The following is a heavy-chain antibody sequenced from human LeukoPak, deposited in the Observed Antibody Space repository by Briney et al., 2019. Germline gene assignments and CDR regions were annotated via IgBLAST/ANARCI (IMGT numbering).Heavy chain of an antibody. CDR1: GCTFSSYA. Sequence: HWAPVKVSCKASGCTFSSYAISWVRQAPGQGLEWMGGIIHNFGTENYAHKFQGRFTITADKSTSTAYMELSSLRSESTAVYYCARNGGCSYGPGYYYGMDVWGKGTTVTVSS. V-gene: IGHV1-69*06. CDR2: IIHNFGTE. CDR3: ARNGGCSYGPGYYYGMDV. D-gene: IGHD5-18*01. J-gene: IGHJ6*04.